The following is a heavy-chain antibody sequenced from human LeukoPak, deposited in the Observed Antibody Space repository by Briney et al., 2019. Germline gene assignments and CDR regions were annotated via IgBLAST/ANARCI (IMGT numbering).Heavy chain of an antibody. D-gene: IGHD3-10*01. CDR2: INHSGST. J-gene: IGHJ4*02. CDR3: ARGLLWFGELFDY. V-gene: IGHV4-34*01. Sequence: SETLSLTCAVYGGSFSGYYWSWIRQPPGKGLEWIGEINHSGSTNYNPSLKGRVTISVDTSKNQFSLKLSSVTAADTAVYYCARGLLWFGELFDYWGQGTLVTVSS. CDR1: GGSFSGYY.